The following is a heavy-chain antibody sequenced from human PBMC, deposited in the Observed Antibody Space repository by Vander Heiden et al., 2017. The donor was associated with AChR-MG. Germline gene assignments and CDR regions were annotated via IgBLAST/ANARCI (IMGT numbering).Heavy chain of an antibody. Sequence: EVQLLESGGGLVQPGGSLSLSCAASGFTFSSYAMSWVRQAPGKGLEWVSAISGSGGSTYYADSVKGRFTISRDNSKNTLYLQMNSLRAEDTAVYYCAKGTRSTWFGELLSFDYWGQGTLVTVSS. D-gene: IGHD3-10*01. V-gene: IGHV3-23*01. CDR1: GFTFSSYA. J-gene: IGHJ4*02. CDR3: AKGTRSTWFGELLSFDY. CDR2: ISGSGGST.